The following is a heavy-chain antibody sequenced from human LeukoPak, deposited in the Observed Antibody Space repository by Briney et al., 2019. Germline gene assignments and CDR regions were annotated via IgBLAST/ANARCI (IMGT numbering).Heavy chain of an antibody. CDR2: MYTSGST. J-gene: IGHJ4*02. CDR3: AREGGPGGDYGSIDS. D-gene: IGHD4-17*01. CDR1: GGSISSYY. Sequence: TSETLSLTCSVSGGSISSYYWSWIRQPAGKQPEWIGRMYTSGSTYYNPSLKSRVTMSADTSKNQFSLKLTSVTAADTSVYYCAREGGPGGDYGSIDSWGQGTLATVSS. V-gene: IGHV4-4*07.